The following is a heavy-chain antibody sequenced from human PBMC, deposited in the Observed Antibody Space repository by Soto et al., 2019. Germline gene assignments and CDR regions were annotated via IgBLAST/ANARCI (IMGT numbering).Heavy chain of an antibody. CDR1: GYTFTSYG. CDR3: ARPIRGGTNWFDP. CDR2: ISAYNGNT. D-gene: IGHD2-15*01. J-gene: IGHJ5*02. V-gene: IGHV1-18*01. Sequence: ASVKVSCKASGYTFTSYGISWVRQAPGQGLEWMGWISAYNGNTNYAQKLQGRVTMTTDTSTSTAYMELRSLSSVTAADTAVYYCARPIRGGTNWFDPWGQGTLVTVSS.